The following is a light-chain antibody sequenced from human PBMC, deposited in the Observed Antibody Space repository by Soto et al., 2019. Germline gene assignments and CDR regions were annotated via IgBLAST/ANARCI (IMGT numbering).Light chain of an antibody. CDR1: KLGDKY. V-gene: IGLV3-1*01. CDR2: QDT. CDR3: QAWDSSTQGV. Sequence: SYELTQPPSVSVSPGQTASITCSGGKLGDKYASWYQQKPGQSPVLVIYQDTKRPSGIPERFSGSNSGNTATLTISGTQATDEADYYCQAWDSSTQGVFGTGTKLTVL. J-gene: IGLJ1*01.